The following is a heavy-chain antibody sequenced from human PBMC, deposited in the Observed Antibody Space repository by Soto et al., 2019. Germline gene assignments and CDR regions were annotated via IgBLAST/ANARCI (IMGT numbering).Heavy chain of an antibody. Sequence: QVQLVQSGAEVKKPGASVKVSCKTSGYTFTTYGISWVRQAPGHGLEWMGWISGYNGNTNYAQDVQGRGTMTTDTSTSTGYMELRSLRSDDTAVYYCARVIIGGEPEHWGQGTLVTVSS. J-gene: IGHJ1*01. CDR2: ISGYNGNT. V-gene: IGHV1-18*01. D-gene: IGHD1-26*01. CDR1: GYTFTTYG. CDR3: ARVIIGGEPEH.